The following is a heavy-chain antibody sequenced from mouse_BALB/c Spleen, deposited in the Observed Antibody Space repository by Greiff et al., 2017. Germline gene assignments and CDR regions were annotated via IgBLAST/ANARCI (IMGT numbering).Heavy chain of an antibody. Sequence: VQLKQSGPELVKPGASVKISCKASGYTFTDYNMHRVKQSHGKSLEWIGYIYPYNGGTGYNQKFKSKATLTVDNSSSTAYMELRSLTSEDSAVYYCAREGYENYFDYWGQGTTLTVSS. CDR1: GYTFTDYN. J-gene: IGHJ2*01. D-gene: IGHD2-3*01. V-gene: IGHV1S29*02. CDR2: IYPYNGGT. CDR3: AREGYENYFDY.